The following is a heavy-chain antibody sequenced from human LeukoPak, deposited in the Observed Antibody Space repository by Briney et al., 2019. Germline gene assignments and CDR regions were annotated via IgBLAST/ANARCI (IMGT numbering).Heavy chain of an antibody. CDR3: ARAPSNAHFDY. Sequence: PGGSLRLSCAVSGLTFNNYAMSWVRQAPGKGLEWVSGISGRGASKYYADSVKGRFTISRDNSKNTLYLQMNSLRAEDTAVYYCARAPSNAHFDYWGQGTLVTVSS. CDR1: GLTFNNYA. V-gene: IGHV3-23*01. CDR2: ISGRGASK. J-gene: IGHJ4*02. D-gene: IGHD3-3*02.